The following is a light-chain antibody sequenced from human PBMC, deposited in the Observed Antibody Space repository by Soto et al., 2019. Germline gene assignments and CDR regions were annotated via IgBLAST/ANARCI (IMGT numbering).Light chain of an antibody. Sequence: EIVMTLSPATPSVSPGVEATLFCSASKRVSSNLAWYQQKPGQAPRLLFYGASTWATGTPARSSGIGSWTGLTLIISSLQSEDSAVYYCQQYNSWLWTFGQGTKVDIK. J-gene: IGKJ1*01. CDR3: QQYNSWLWT. V-gene: IGKV3-15*01. CDR2: GAS. CDR1: KRVSSN.